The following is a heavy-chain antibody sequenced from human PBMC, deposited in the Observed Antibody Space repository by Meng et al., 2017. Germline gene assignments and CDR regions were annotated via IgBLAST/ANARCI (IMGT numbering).Heavy chain of an antibody. Sequence: PCTVSGGPISSGGYDWSWTRQHPGKGLEWIGYIYYSGSTYYNPSPRSRVTIPVDTSKNQFTLRLSSVTAADTDVYYWARWGDSSGYYYDPHAFDIWGQGTMVTVSS. J-gene: IGHJ3*02. CDR2: IYYSGST. CDR1: GGPISSGGYD. CDR3: ARWGDSSGYYYDPHAFDI. D-gene: IGHD3-22*01. V-gene: IGHV4-31*02.